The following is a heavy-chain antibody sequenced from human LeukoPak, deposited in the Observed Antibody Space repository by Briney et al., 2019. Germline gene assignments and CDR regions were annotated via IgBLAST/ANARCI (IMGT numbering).Heavy chain of an antibody. Sequence: ASVKVSCKASGYTFTSYGISWVRQAPGQGLEWMGWISAYNGNTNYAQKLQGRVTMTTDTSTSTAYMELRSLRSDDTAVYYCAREGTIRYYYYGMDVWAKGPRSPSP. V-gene: IGHV1-18*01. CDR1: GYTFTSYG. J-gene: IGHJ6*02. D-gene: IGHD3-3*01. CDR2: ISAYNGNT. CDR3: AREGTIRYYYYGMDV.